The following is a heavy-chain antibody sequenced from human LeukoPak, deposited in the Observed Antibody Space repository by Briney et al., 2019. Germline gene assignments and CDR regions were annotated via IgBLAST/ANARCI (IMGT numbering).Heavy chain of an antibody. Sequence: PSQTLSLTCTVSGGSISSGGYYWSWIRQHPGKGLEWIGYIYYSGATNYNPSLKSRVTVSLDKSKNQFSLRLSSVTAADTAIYYCARNAGYSDLNYWGQGVLVTVSS. CDR2: IYYSGAT. CDR3: ARNAGYSDLNY. V-gene: IGHV4-31*09. CDR1: GGSISSGGYY. D-gene: IGHD3-22*01. J-gene: IGHJ4*02.